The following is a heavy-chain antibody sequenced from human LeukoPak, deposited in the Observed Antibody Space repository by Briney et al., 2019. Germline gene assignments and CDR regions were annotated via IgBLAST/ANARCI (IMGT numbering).Heavy chain of an antibody. CDR2: FDPEDGET. V-gene: IGHV1-24*01. J-gene: IGHJ4*02. CDR1: GYTLTELS. D-gene: IGHD3-22*01. CDR3: ATSGDSSGYWGGFDY. Sequence: ASVKVSCKVSGYTLTELSMHWVRQAPGKGLEWMGGFDPEDGETIYAQKFQGRVTMTEDTSTDTAYMELSSLRSEDTAVYYCATSGDSSGYWGGFDYWGQGTLVTVSS.